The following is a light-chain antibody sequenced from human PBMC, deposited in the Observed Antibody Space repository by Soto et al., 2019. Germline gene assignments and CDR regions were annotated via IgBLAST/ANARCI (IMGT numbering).Light chain of an antibody. J-gene: IGKJ1*01. V-gene: IGKV3-20*01. CDR2: GAS. CDR1: QSVSTNF. CDR3: QQYGRTSWT. Sequence: EIVLTQSPGTLSLSPGEGATLSCRASQSVSTNFFAWYQQKPGQAPRLLIYGASTRATGIPDRFSGSGSGTDFTLTISRLEPEDFAVYYGQQYGRTSWTFGQGTKVEIK.